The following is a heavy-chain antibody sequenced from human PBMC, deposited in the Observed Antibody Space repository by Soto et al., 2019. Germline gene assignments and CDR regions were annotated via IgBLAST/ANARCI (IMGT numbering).Heavy chain of an antibody. Sequence: VASVKVSGKASGYTFTSYYMHWVRQAPGQGLEWMGIINPSGGSTSYAQKFQGRVTMTRDTSTSTVYMELSSLRSEDTAVYYCAREHIVVVTANTSPDFQHWGQGTLVTVSS. CDR1: GYTFTSYY. CDR2: INPSGGST. CDR3: AREHIVVVTANTSPDFQH. J-gene: IGHJ1*01. D-gene: IGHD2-21*02. V-gene: IGHV1-46*01.